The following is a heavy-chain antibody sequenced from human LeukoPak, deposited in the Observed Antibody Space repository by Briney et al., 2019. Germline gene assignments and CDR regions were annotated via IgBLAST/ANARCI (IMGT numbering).Heavy chain of an antibody. CDR1: GFTVGSNY. Sequence: GGSLRLSCAASGFTVGSNYMSWVGQAPGKGLEWVSVIDSGGSTYYADSVKGRFTISRDNSKNTLYLQMNSLRAEDTAVYYCARGIAAAGPFDYWGQGTLVTVSS. J-gene: IGHJ4*02. CDR3: ARGIAAAGPFDY. V-gene: IGHV3-53*01. D-gene: IGHD6-13*01. CDR2: IDSGGST.